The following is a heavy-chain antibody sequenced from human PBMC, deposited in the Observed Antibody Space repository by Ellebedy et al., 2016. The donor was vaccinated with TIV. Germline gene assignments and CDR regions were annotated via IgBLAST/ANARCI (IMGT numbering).Heavy chain of an antibody. J-gene: IGHJ6*02. V-gene: IGHV3-23*01. D-gene: IGHD3-10*01. Sequence: GESLKISCAASEFIFSDYAMGWVRQAPGKGLQWVSAITASGGSIHSADSVKGRFTISRDNSQNTLYLHMNSLRAEDTALFFCAKLMSNGFGDLGLDVWGQGTTVTVSS. CDR3: AKLMSNGFGDLGLDV. CDR1: EFIFSDYA. CDR2: ITASGGSI.